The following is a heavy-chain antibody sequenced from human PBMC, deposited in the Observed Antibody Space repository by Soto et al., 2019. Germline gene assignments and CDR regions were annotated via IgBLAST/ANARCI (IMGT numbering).Heavy chain of an antibody. CDR1: GGSISSGGYS. CDR2: IYHSGST. CDR3: ARSRYGAITNPYYFDY. J-gene: IGHJ4*02. V-gene: IGHV4-30-2*01. Sequence: PSETLSLTCAVSGGSISSGGYSWSWVRQPPGKGLEWIGYIYHSGSTYYNPSLKSRVTISVDRSKNQFSLKLSSVTAADTAVYYCARSRYGAITNPYYFDYWGQGTLVTVSS. D-gene: IGHD4-17*01.